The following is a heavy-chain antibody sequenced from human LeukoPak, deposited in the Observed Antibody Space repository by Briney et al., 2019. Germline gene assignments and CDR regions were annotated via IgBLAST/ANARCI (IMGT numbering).Heavy chain of an antibody. V-gene: IGHV3-21*01. D-gene: IGHD1-26*01. CDR2: ISSSSYI. CDR3: ARVGVGATRGVTDY. J-gene: IGHJ4*02. CDR1: GFTFSSYS. Sequence: GGSLRLSCAASGFTFSSYSMNWVRQAPGKGLEWVSSISSSSYIYYADSVKGRFTISRDNAKNSLYLQMNSLRAEDTAVYYCARVGVGATRGVTDYWGQGTLVTVSS.